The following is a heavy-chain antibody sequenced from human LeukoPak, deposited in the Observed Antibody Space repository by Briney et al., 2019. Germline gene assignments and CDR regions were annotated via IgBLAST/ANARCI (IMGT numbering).Heavy chain of an antibody. CDR2: IYYSGST. J-gene: IGHJ5*02. D-gene: IGHD6-19*01. V-gene: IGHV4-59*01. CDR1: GGSISSYY. Sequence: PSETLSLTCTVSGGSISSYYWSWIRQPPGKGLEWIGNIYYSGSTNYNPSLQSRVPISVDTSKNQFSLKLSSVTAADTAVYYCANTDKGQWHPSYWFDPWGQGTLVTVSS. CDR3: ANTDKGQWHPSYWFDP.